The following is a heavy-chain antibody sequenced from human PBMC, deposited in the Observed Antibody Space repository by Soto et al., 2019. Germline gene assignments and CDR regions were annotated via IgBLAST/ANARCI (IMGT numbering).Heavy chain of an antibody. Sequence: KQSQTLSLTCTVSGGSISSSSYYWGWIRQPPGKGLEWIGSIYYSGSTYYNPSLKSRVTISVDTSKNQFSLKLSSVTAADTAVYYCATRGSYYAFDIWGQGTMVTVSS. CDR3: ATRGSYYAFDI. V-gene: IGHV4-39*01. D-gene: IGHD1-26*01. CDR2: IYYSGST. CDR1: GGSISSSSYY. J-gene: IGHJ3*02.